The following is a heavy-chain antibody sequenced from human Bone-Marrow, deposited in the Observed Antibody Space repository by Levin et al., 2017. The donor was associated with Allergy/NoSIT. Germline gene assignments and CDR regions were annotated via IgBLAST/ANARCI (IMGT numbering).Heavy chain of an antibody. D-gene: IGHD1-7*01. CDR2: ISYDGSNK. Sequence: GESLKISCAASGFTFSSYGMHWVRQAPGKGLEWVAVISYDGSNKYYADSVKGRFTISRDNSKNTLYLQMNSLRAEDTAVYYCAKGKVVNVGNWNYDTGGGYYGMDVWGQGTTVTVSS. J-gene: IGHJ6*02. V-gene: IGHV3-30*18. CDR3: AKGKVVNVGNWNYDTGGGYYGMDV. CDR1: GFTFSSYG.